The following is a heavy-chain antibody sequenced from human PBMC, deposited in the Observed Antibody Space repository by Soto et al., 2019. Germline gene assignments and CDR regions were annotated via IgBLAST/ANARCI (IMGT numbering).Heavy chain of an antibody. V-gene: IGHV4-59*01. D-gene: IGHD3-9*01. Sequence: SETLSLTCTVSGGSISSYYWSWIRQPPGKGLEWIGYIYYSGSTNYNPSLKSRVTISVDTSKNQFSLKLSSVTAADTAVYYCARERDYDILTGYHYRPSGFDYWGQGTLVTVSS. CDR3: ARERDYDILTGYHYRPSGFDY. CDR1: GGSISSYY. CDR2: IYYSGST. J-gene: IGHJ4*02.